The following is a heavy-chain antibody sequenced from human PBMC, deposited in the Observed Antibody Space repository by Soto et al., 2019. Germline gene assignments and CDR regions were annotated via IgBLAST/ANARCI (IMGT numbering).Heavy chain of an antibody. CDR3: ARGGIPPSGYGIAYAMDV. J-gene: IGHJ6*02. CDR2: IYYSGST. Sequence: SETLSLTCTVSGVSISGSRYYWGWIRQPPGRGLEWIGNIYYSGSTYYTPALKSRVTLSVDTSKNQFSLNLNSVTAADSAVYYCARGGIPPSGYGIAYAMDVWGQGTTVTVSS. V-gene: IGHV4-39*01. D-gene: IGHD1-26*01. CDR1: GVSISGSRYY.